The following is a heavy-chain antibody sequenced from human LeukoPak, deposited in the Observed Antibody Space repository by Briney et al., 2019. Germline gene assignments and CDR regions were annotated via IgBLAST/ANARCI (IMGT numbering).Heavy chain of an antibody. J-gene: IGHJ4*02. CDR3: ARHGVYGDRADY. CDR2: IYYSGST. Sequence: PSETLSLTCTVSGGSISSFYWSWIWQPPGKGLEWIGYIYYSGSTNYNPSLKSRVTISVDTSKNQFSLNLASVTAADTAVYYCARHGVYGDRADYWGQGTLVTVSS. CDR1: GGSISSFY. V-gene: IGHV4-59*08. D-gene: IGHD4-17*01.